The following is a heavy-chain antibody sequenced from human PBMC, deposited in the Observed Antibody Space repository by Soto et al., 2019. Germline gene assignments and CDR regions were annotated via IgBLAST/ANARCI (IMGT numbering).Heavy chain of an antibody. D-gene: IGHD2-15*01. J-gene: IGHJ4*02. CDR1: GGTFSTYT. V-gene: IGHV1-69*02. Sequence: QVQLVQSGAEVKKPGSSVKVSCKASGGTFSTYTISWVRQAPGQGLEWMGRIIPSLGIANYAQKFQGRVTITADKATRTANMERGSLRAEDTAVEYCASRSTVVVAATEAFDYWGQGTQVTGSS. CDR3: ASRSTVVVAATEAFDY. CDR2: IIPSLGIA.